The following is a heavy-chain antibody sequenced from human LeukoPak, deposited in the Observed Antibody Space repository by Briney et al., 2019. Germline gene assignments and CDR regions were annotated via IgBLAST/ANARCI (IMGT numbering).Heavy chain of an antibody. Sequence: GGSLRLSCAASGFTFSSYFMHWVRQAPGKGLVWVSRVINDGTYTEYADSVKGRFTISRDNAKDTLYLQANSLRAEDTAVYYCAITVDCRATTDCYSYFHHWGQGTLVTVSS. CDR2: VINDGTYT. CDR1: GFTFSSYF. D-gene: IGHD2-21*02. V-gene: IGHV3-74*03. CDR3: AITVDCRATTDCYSYFHH. J-gene: IGHJ1*01.